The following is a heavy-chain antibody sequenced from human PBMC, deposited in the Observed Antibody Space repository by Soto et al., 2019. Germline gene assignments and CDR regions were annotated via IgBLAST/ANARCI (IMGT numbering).Heavy chain of an antibody. CDR2: IYYSGST. Sequence: ASVTLPLTCTVSGGSISSYYWSWIRQPPGKGLEWIGYIYYSGSTNYNPSLKSRVTISVDTSKNQFSLKLSSVTAADTAVYYCARHSNRNYGLYYFDYWGLGALVTVSS. D-gene: IGHD4-4*01. CDR1: GGSISSYY. J-gene: IGHJ4*02. CDR3: ARHSNRNYGLYYFDY. V-gene: IGHV4-59*01.